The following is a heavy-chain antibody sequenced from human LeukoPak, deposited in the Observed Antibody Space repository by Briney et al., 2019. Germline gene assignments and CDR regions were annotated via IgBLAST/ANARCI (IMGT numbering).Heavy chain of an antibody. V-gene: IGHV4-30-2*01. CDR1: DGSISSGGYS. D-gene: IGHD5-18*01. CDR2: IYHSGST. J-gene: IGHJ4*02. CDR3: ARLYSYSSHFDY. Sequence: ASETLSLTCTVSDGSISSGGYSWSWIRQPPGKGLEWIGYIYHSGSTYYNPSLKSRVTISLVRSKNQFSLKLSSVTAADTAVYYCARLYSYSSHFDYWGQGTLVTVSS.